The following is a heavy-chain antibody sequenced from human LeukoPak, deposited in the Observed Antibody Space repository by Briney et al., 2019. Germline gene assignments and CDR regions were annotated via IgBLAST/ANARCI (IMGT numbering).Heavy chain of an antibody. D-gene: IGHD3-10*01. Sequence: PGGSLRLSCAASGFTFSSYWMHWVRQAPGKGLVWVSRTNTDGSTTSYADSVRGRFTISRDNSKNTLYLQMNSLRAEDTAVYYCAKVVDQDYWGQGTLVTVSS. J-gene: IGHJ4*02. CDR2: TNTDGSTT. CDR1: GFTFSSYW. CDR3: AKVVDQDY. V-gene: IGHV3-74*01.